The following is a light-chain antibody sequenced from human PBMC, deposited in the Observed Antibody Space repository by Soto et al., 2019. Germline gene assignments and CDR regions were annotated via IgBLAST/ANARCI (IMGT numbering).Light chain of an antibody. J-gene: IGKJ1*01. Sequence: DLVMTQSPLSLPVTPGEPASISCRSSQSLLHSNGYNYLDWYLQKPGQSPQLLIYLASNRASGVPDRFSGSGSGTDFTLKISRVEAEDVGVYYCMQALEIRTFGQGTKVEIK. V-gene: IGKV2-28*01. CDR3: MQALEIRT. CDR1: QSLLHSNGYNY. CDR2: LAS.